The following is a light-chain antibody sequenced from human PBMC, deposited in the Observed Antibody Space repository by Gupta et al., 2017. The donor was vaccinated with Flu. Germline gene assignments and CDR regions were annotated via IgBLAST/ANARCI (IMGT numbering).Light chain of an antibody. CDR2: GAS. V-gene: IGKV1-39*01. Sequence: PSSLSASVGDRVTIACRASQVISNYLNWYQQTSGKAPKLLIYGASTLQSGVPSRFSGSASGTDFTLTISSLQPEDSATYYCQQSQSTPLTFGGGTKVDI. J-gene: IGKJ4*01. CDR1: QVISNY. CDR3: QQSQSTPLT.